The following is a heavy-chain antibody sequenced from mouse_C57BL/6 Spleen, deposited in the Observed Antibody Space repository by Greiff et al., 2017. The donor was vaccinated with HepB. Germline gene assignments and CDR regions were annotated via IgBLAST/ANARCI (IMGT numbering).Heavy chain of an antibody. J-gene: IGHJ4*01. D-gene: IGHD1-3*01. CDR1: GFTFNTYA. Sequence: DVMLVESGGGLVQPKGSLKLSCAASGFTFNTYAMHWVRQAPGKGLEWVARIRSKSSNYATYYADSVKDRFTISRDDSQSMLYLQMNNLKTEDTAVYYCVRSEWRKDAMGCWGQGTSVTVSS. CDR2: IRSKSSNYAT. CDR3: VRSEWRKDAMGC. V-gene: IGHV10-3*01.